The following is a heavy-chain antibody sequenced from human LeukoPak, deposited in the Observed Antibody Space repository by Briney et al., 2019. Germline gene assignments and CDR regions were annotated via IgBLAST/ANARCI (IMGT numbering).Heavy chain of an antibody. Sequence: SETLSLTCTVSGGSNSSGNYYWNWIRQPAGKGLEWIGRIYTSGSTNYNPSLKNRVTISVDTSKNQFSLKLSSVTAADTAVYYCAREGQWLYYWGQGTLVTVSS. D-gene: IGHD6-19*01. V-gene: IGHV4-61*02. CDR3: AREGQWLYY. J-gene: IGHJ4*02. CDR2: IYTSGST. CDR1: GGSNSSGNYY.